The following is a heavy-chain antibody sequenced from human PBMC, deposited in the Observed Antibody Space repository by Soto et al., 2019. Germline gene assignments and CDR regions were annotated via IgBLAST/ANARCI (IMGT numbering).Heavy chain of an antibody. CDR2: IYYSGST. Sequence: QVQLQESGPGLVKPSETLSLTCTVSGGSISSYYWSWIRQPPGKGLEWIGYIYYSGSTNYNPSLKSRVTISVDTSKNQFSLKLSSVTAADTAVYYCARESSTQFKPAYYYYGMDVWGQGTTVTVSS. CDR3: ARESSTQFKPAYYYYGMDV. V-gene: IGHV4-59*01. J-gene: IGHJ6*02. D-gene: IGHD3-10*01. CDR1: GGSISSYY.